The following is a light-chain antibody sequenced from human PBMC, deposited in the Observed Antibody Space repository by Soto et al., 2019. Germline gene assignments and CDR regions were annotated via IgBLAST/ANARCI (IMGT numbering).Light chain of an antibody. J-gene: IGKJ5*01. CDR2: LAS. CDR1: QSLQHSNGYNY. Sequence: DIVMTQSPLSLPVTPGEPASISCRSSQSLQHSNGYNYLDWYFQKPGQSPQLLIHLASNRASGVPVRFSGSGSGTDFTLIISSVEAEDVGLYYCMQCVQMPPITFGQGTRLEIK. V-gene: IGKV2-28*01. CDR3: MQCVQMPPIT.